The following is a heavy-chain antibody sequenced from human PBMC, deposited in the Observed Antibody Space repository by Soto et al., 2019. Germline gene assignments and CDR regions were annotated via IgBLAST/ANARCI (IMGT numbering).Heavy chain of an antibody. CDR3: ARSRYSSSAGRSYYYGMDV. CDR2: IWFDGSNK. CDR1: GSIFTGYG. D-gene: IGHD6-6*01. J-gene: IGHJ6*02. V-gene: IGHV3-33*01. Sequence: PGGSLRLSCAASGSIFTGYGMHWVRQAPGKGLEWVAVIWFDGSNKYYADSVKGRFTISRDNSKNTLYLQMNSLRAEDTAVYYCARSRYSSSAGRSYYYGMDVWSQGTTVTVAS.